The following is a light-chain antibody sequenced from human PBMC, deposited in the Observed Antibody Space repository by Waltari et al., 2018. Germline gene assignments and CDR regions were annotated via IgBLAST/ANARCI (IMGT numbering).Light chain of an antibody. CDR3: SSYTSSSTRVV. CDR2: DVN. V-gene: IGLV2-14*03. J-gene: IGLJ3*02. CDR1: SSDIGGYNY. Sequence: QSALTQPASVSGSPGQSIIISCSGTSSDIGGYNYVSWYQQHPGKAPKLIIYDVNNRPSMVSSRFPGSKSGNAASLTISGLRAEDEADYYCSSYTSSSTRVVFGGGTKLTVL.